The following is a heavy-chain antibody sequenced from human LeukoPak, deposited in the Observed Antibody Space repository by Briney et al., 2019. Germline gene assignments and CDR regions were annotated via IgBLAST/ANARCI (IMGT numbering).Heavy chain of an antibody. D-gene: IGHD3-22*01. CDR3: ARHPHDSSGYFY. J-gene: IGHJ4*02. CDR2: IDYSGST. CDR1: GGSVTFSSYC. Sequence: SETLSLTCTVSGGSVTFSSYCWGWIRQPPGKGLEWIGSIDYSGSTYYNPSLKSRLSISVETTKNQFSLRLSSVTAADTAVYYCARHPHDSSGYFYWGQGTLVTVSS. V-gene: IGHV4-39*01.